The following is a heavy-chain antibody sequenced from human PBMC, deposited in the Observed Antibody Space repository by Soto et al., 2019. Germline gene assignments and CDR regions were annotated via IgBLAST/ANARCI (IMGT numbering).Heavy chain of an antibody. D-gene: IGHD1-26*01. CDR3: ARAVGATIRWFDNWFDP. CDR2: IYYSGST. J-gene: IGHJ5*02. V-gene: IGHV4-31*03. CDR1: GGSISSGGYY. Sequence: SETLSLTCTVSGGSISSGGYYWSWIRQHPGKGLEWIGYIYYSGSTYYNPSLKSRVTISVDTSKNQFSLKLSSVTAADTAVYYCARAVGATIRWFDNWFDPWGQGTLVTVSS.